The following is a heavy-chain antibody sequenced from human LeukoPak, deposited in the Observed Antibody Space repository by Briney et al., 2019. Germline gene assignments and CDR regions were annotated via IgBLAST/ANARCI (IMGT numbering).Heavy chain of an antibody. V-gene: IGHV4-4*02. J-gene: IGHJ4*02. D-gene: IGHD7-27*01. CDR2: IYHSGSN. CDR3: ARSPSTIGWNWGYYFDY. CDR1: GGSISTSNW. Sequence: KTSGTLSLTCAVSGGSISTSNWWSWVRQPPGKGLEWIGEIYHSGSNNYNPSLKSRVTISVDKPKNQFSLRLTSVTAADTAVYYCARSPSTIGWNWGYYFDYWGQGILVTVSS.